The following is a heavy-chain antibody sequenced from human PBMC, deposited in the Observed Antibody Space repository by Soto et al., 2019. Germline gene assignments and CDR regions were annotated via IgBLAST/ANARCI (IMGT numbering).Heavy chain of an antibody. D-gene: IGHD7-27*01. Sequence: GGSLRLSCVVSGFIVSRSHMMWVRQAPGKGLEGVSVIYNHGQINYVDPVKGRFTIARDNSKNTIYLQMNSLKVEDTAVYYCVRVTGAERHWGQGALVTVSS. CDR3: VRVTGAERH. CDR2: IYNHGQI. J-gene: IGHJ4*02. CDR1: GFIVSRSH. V-gene: IGHV3-53*01.